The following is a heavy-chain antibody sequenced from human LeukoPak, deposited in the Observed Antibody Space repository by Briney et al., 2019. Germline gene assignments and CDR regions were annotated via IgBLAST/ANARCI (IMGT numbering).Heavy chain of an antibody. D-gene: IGHD2-2*01. CDR1: GGSISSGGYY. V-gene: IGHV4-31*03. CDR3: ARALRYCSSTSCHNWFDP. CDR2: IYYSGST. J-gene: IGHJ5*02. Sequence: SQTLSLTCTVSGGSISSGGYYWSWIRRHPGKGLEWIGYIYYSGSTYYNPSLRSRVTISVDTSKNQFSLKLSSVTAADTAVYYCARALRYCSSTSCHNWFDPWGQGTLVTVSS.